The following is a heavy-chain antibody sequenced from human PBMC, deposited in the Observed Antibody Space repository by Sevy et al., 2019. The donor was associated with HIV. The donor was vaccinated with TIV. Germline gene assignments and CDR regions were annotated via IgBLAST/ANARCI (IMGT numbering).Heavy chain of an antibody. CDR1: GFTFSSYA. J-gene: IGHJ6*02. Sequence: GGSLRLSCAASGFTFSSYAMSWVRQAPGKGLEWVSAISGSGGSTYYADSVKGRFTISRDNSKNTLYLQMNSLRAEDTAVYYCAKDDIAGGVSSGYYYYYGMDVWGQGTTVTVSS. D-gene: IGHD3-22*01. CDR2: ISGSGGST. CDR3: AKDDIAGGVSSGYYYYYGMDV. V-gene: IGHV3-23*01.